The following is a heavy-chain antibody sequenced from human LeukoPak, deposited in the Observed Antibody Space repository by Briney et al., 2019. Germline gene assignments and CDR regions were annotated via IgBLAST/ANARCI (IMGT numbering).Heavy chain of an antibody. V-gene: IGHV5-51*01. Sequence: GESLKISCKGSGYSFTNYWIAWVRQMPGKGLEWMGIIYPGDSDTRYSPSLQGQVTIAADKSSNTAYLQWSSLKASDTAMYYCAKYSSGFYVIDYWGQGTLVTVSS. CDR2: IYPGDSDT. CDR1: GYSFTNYW. CDR3: AKYSSGFYVIDY. J-gene: IGHJ4*02. D-gene: IGHD6-19*01.